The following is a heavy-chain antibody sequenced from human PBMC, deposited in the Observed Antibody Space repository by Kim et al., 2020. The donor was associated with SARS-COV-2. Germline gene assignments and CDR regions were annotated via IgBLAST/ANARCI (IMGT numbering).Heavy chain of an antibody. D-gene: IGHD4-17*01. V-gene: IGHV4-34*01. J-gene: IGHJ5*02. Sequence: SETLSLTCAVYGGSFSGYYWSWIRQPPGKGLEWIGEINHSGSTNYNPSLKSRVTISVDTSKNQFSLKLSSVTAADTAVYYCARETWPTVTSSHGSAINWFDPWGQGTLVTVSS. CDR1: GGSFSGYY. CDR2: INHSGST. CDR3: ARETWPTVTSSHGSAINWFDP.